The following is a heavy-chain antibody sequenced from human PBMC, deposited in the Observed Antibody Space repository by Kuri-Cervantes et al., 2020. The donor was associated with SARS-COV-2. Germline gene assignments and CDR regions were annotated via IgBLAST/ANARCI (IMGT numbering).Heavy chain of an antibody. V-gene: IGHV4-4*07. CDR1: GGSISNYGYY. CDR3: ARDGYCSSTSCYMDYYYYYMDA. Sequence: SETLSLTCTVSGGSISNYGYYWSWIRQPAGKGLEWIGRIYTSGSTNYNPSLKSRVTMSVDTSKNQFSLKLSSVTAADTAVYYGARDGYCSSTSCYMDYYYYYMDAWGKGTTVTVSS. D-gene: IGHD2-2*02. CDR2: IYTSGST. J-gene: IGHJ6*03.